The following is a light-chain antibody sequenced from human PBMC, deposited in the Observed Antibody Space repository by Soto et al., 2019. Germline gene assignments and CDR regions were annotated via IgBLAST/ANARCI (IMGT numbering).Light chain of an antibody. CDR3: CSYAGSYTYV. Sequence: SALTQPRSVSGSPGQSVTISCTGTSNDVGGYNYVSWYQQHPGKAPKLMIYDVSKRPSGVPDRFSGSKSGNTASLTISGLQAEDEADYYCCSYAGSYTYVFGTGTRSPS. CDR1: SNDVGGYNY. CDR2: DVS. V-gene: IGLV2-11*01. J-gene: IGLJ1*01.